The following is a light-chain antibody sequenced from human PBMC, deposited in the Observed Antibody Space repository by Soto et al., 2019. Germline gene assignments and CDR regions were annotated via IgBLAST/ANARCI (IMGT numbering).Light chain of an antibody. CDR1: QSISTS. Sequence: DIQMTQSPSTLSASAGDRVTITCRASQSISTSLAWYQQKPGKAPNVLIYKASSLQTGVPSRFSGSGSGTEFTLTISSLQPDDFATYYCQQYKSYPVTVGGGTKVEIK. J-gene: IGKJ4*01. CDR2: KAS. CDR3: QQYKSYPVT. V-gene: IGKV1-5*03.